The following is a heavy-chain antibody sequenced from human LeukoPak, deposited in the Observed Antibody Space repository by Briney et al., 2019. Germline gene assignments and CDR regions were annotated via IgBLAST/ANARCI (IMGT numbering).Heavy chain of an antibody. D-gene: IGHD6-19*01. J-gene: IGHJ3*02. V-gene: IGHV3-7*01. CDR1: RFASSSYW. CDR3: ARGSRGAFDI. Sequence: GGPLRLSCAASRFASSSYWMSWVRQAPGKGLEWVANMKLDGGDKYYVGSVKGRFTISGDNAKNSLYLQMNSLRADDTAVYYCARGSRGAFDIWGQGTMVTVSS. CDR2: MKLDGGDK.